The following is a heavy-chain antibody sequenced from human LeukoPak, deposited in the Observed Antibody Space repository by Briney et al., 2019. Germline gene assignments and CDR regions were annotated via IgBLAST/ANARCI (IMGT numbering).Heavy chain of an antibody. J-gene: IGHJ4*02. CDR3: AKTCYYDSSGRMDFEF. D-gene: IGHD3-22*01. CDR2: ISGSSDRT. Sequence: GGSLRLSCAASGFTFSSYAMTWVRQAPGKGLDWVSAISGSSDRTHYADSVKDRFTISRDNSKNTLYLQMNSLRAEDTAVYFCAKTCYYDSSGRMDFEFWGQGTLVTVSS. V-gene: IGHV3-23*01. CDR1: GFTFSSYA.